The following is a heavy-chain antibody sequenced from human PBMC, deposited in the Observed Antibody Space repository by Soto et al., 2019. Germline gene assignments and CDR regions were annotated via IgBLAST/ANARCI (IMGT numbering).Heavy chain of an antibody. Sequence: GGSLRLSCAASGFTFSSYSMNWVRQAPGKGLEWVSSISSSSSYIYYADSVKGRFTISRDNAKNSLYLQMNSLRAEDTAVYYCATLYYYDSSGYYYGYFDYWGQGTLVTVSS. V-gene: IGHV3-21*01. CDR1: GFTFSSYS. CDR2: ISSSSSYI. D-gene: IGHD3-22*01. CDR3: ATLYYYDSSGYYYGYFDY. J-gene: IGHJ4*02.